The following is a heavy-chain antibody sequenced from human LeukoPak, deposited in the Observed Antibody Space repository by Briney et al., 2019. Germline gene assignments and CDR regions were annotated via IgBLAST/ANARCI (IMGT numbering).Heavy chain of an antibody. D-gene: IGHD4-17*01. CDR1: GGAFSSYA. CDR3: ARQRGIYGDYSDLDY. V-gene: IGHV1-69*01. Sequence: SVKVSCKASGGAFSSYAISWVRQAPGQGLEWMGGIIPIFGTANYAQKFQGRVTITADESTSTAYMELSSLRSEDTAVYYCARQRGIYGDYSDLDYWGQGTLVTVSS. CDR2: IIPIFGTA. J-gene: IGHJ4*02.